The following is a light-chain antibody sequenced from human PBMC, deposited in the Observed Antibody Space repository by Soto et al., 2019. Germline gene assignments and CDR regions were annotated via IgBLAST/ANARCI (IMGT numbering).Light chain of an antibody. CDR2: DVS. CDR1: SSDVGAYNY. V-gene: IGLV2-14*03. CDR3: SSYTSSSTLVV. Sequence: QSVLTQPASVSGSPGQSITISCTGTSSDVGAYNYVSWYQQHPGKAPKLMIYDVSHRPSGVSNRFSGSKSGNTASLTISGLQAEDEADYYCSSYTSSSTLVVFGGGTKLTV. J-gene: IGLJ2*01.